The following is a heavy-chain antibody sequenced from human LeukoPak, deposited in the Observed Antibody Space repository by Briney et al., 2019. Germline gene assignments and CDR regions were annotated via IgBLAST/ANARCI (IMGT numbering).Heavy chain of an antibody. CDR1: GFPVSGNY. V-gene: IGHV3-66*01. CDR2: IYTGGNI. D-gene: IGHD3-22*01. Sequence: SGGSLRLSCAASGFPVSGNYMSWVRQAPGKGLEWVSVIYTGGNIYYADSVEGRFTISRDNSKNTVSLQMNGLKAEDTAFYYCARMIYYYDSSGYNYYFHYWGQGTLVTVSS. CDR3: ARMIYYYDSSGYNYYFHY. J-gene: IGHJ4*02.